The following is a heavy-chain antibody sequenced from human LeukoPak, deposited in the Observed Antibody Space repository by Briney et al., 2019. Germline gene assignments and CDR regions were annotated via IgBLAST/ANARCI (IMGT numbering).Heavy chain of an antibody. CDR1: GYTFTSCG. D-gene: IGHD5-12*01. CDR2: ISAYNGNT. V-gene: IGHV1-18*01. CDR3: ARDPGLGVATTKGDI. Sequence: ASVKVSYKASGYTFTSCGISWVRQAPGQGLEWMGWISAYNGNTNYAQKLQGRVTMTTDTSTSTAYMELRSLRSDDTAVYYCARDPGLGVATTKGDIWGQGTLVTVSS. J-gene: IGHJ4*02.